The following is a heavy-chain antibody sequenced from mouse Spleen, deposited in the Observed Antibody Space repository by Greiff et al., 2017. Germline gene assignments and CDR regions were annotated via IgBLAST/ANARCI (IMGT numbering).Heavy chain of an antibody. V-gene: IGHV1-54*01. CDR1: GYAFTNYL. CDR2: INPGSGGT. CDR3: AREGEVRRAAWFAY. D-gene: IGHD2-14*01. J-gene: IGHJ3*01. Sequence: VQLQQSGAELVRPGTSVKVSCKASGYAFTNYLIEWVKQRPGQGLEWIGVINPGSGGTNYNEKFKGKATLTADKSSSTAYMQLSSLTSDDSAVYFCAREGEVRRAAWFAYWGQGTLVTVSA.